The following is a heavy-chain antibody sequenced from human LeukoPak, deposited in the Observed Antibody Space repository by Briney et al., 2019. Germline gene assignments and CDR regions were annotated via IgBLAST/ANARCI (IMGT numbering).Heavy chain of an antibody. CDR3: AKVRTPRYYGSGSYGY. CDR1: GFTFSSYA. D-gene: IGHD3-10*01. J-gene: IGHJ4*02. CDR2: IWFSGSST. V-gene: IGHV3-23*05. Sequence: GGSLRLSCAASGFTFSSYAMIWVRQAPGKGLHWVAVIWFSGSSTYYADSVKGRFTISRDNSKNTLYLKMNSLRAEDTAVYYCAKVRTPRYYGSGSYGYWGQGTLVTVSS.